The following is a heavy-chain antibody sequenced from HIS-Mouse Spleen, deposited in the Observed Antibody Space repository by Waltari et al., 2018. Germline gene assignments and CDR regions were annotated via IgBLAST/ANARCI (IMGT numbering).Heavy chain of an antibody. Sequence: QLQLQESGPGLVKPSETLSLTCTVSCGSISRSSSSRGWLRQPPGKGLEWIGSIDYSGSTYYNPSLKSRVTISVDTSKNQFSLKLSSVTAADTAVYYCAREIPYSSSWYDWYFDLWGRGTLVTVSS. CDR3: AREIPYSSSWYDWYFDL. CDR1: CGSISRSSSS. J-gene: IGHJ2*01. D-gene: IGHD6-13*01. V-gene: IGHV4-39*07. CDR2: IDYSGST.